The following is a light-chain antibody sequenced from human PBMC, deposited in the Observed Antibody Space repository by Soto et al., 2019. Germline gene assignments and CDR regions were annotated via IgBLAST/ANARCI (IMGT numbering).Light chain of an antibody. CDR2: AAS. Sequence: DIQMTQSPSSLSASVGDSVTITCRASQSINIYLSWYQQKPGKAPKLLIYAASSLQSGVPARFSGSGSGTDFTLTISSLQPEDFVTYYCQQSYSTPITFGQGTRLEIK. V-gene: IGKV1-39*01. CDR3: QQSYSTPIT. J-gene: IGKJ5*01. CDR1: QSINIY.